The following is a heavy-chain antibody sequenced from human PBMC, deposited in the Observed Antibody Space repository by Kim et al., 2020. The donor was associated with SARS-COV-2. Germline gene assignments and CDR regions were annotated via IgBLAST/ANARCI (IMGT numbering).Heavy chain of an antibody. CDR3: AKDTKSSWELLIDY. V-gene: IGHV3-23*01. CDR2: ISGSGGST. CDR1: GFTFSSYA. J-gene: IGHJ4*02. Sequence: GGSLRLSCAASGFTFSSYAMSWVRQAPGKGLEWVSAISGSGGSTYYADSVKGRFTISRDNSKNTLYLQMNSLRAEDTAVYYCAKDTKSSWELLIDYWGQGTLVTVSS. D-gene: IGHD1-26*01.